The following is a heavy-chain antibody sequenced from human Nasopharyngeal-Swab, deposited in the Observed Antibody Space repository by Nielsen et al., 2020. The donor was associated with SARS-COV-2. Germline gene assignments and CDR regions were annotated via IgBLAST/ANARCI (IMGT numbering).Heavy chain of an antibody. CDR1: GFTFSSYG. J-gene: IGHJ4*02. V-gene: IGHV3-23*01. Sequence: GASLKTSCAASGFTFSSYGMHLVRQAPGKGLDLVSAISGSGGSTYYADSVKGRFTISRDNSKNTLYLQMNSLRAEDTAVYYCAKDLPFERIAVAGTAFDYWGQGTLVTVSS. CDR3: AKDLPFERIAVAGTAFDY. CDR2: ISGSGGST. D-gene: IGHD6-19*01.